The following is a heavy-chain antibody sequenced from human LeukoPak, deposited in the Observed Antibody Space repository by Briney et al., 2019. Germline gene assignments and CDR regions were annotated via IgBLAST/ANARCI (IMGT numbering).Heavy chain of an antibody. CDR1: GGSISSYY. CDR3: ASRSSIWSGYQDTLYYFDS. J-gene: IGHJ4*02. V-gene: IGHV4-59*01. CDR2: IYYSGST. D-gene: IGHD3-3*01. Sequence: SETLSLTCTVSGGSISSYYWSWIRQPPGTRLDWIGHIYYSGSTNYNPSLKSRVTISVDTSKSQFSLKLSSVTAADTAVYYCASRSSIWSGYQDTLYYFDSWGQGTLVTVSS.